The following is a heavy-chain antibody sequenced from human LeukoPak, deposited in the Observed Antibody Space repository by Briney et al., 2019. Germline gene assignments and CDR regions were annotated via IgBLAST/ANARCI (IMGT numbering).Heavy chain of an antibody. Sequence: GGSLRLSCAVSGFIVGSNYMTWVRQAPGKGLEWVSVIYSGGRTYYADSVKGRFTTSRDNSKNTLYLQMNSLRAEDTAVYYCARAPDGYEAFDIWGQGTMVTVSS. CDR1: GFIVGSNY. CDR3: ARAPDGYEAFDI. V-gene: IGHV3-66*01. J-gene: IGHJ3*02. CDR2: IYSGGRT. D-gene: IGHD3-22*01.